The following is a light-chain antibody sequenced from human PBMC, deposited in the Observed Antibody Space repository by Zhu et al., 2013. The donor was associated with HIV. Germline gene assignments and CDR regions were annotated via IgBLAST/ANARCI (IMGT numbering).Light chain of an antibody. CDR3: HQIRT. J-gene: IGKJ1*01. CDR2: GAS. V-gene: IGKV3-20*01. CDR1: QSVASNY. Sequence: EIVLTQSPATLSLSPGERATLSCRASQSVASNYLAWYRQKPGQAPSLLIYGASSRVSGIPVRFSGSGSGTDFTLTIGRLEPEDFAVYYCHQIRTFGQGTKVEIK.